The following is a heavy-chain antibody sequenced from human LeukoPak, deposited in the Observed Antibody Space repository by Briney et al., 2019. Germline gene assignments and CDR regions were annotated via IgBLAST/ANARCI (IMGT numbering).Heavy chain of an antibody. V-gene: IGHV4-61*02. CDR3: ARDRYDSGTDY. J-gene: IGHJ4*02. D-gene: IGHD3-22*01. CDR1: GGSISSSSYY. Sequence: NTSETLSLTCTVSGGSISSSSYYWSWIRQPAGKGLEWIGRIYTSGSTNYNPSLKSRVTMSVDTSKNQFSLKLSSVTAADTAVYYCARDRYDSGTDYWGQGTLVTVSS. CDR2: IYTSGST.